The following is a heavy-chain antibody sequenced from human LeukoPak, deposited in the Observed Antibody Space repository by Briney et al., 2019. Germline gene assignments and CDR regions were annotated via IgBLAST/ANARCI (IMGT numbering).Heavy chain of an antibody. J-gene: IGHJ4*02. Sequence: ASVKVSCKASGYTFTNYGITWVRQAPGQGLEWMGWISASNGDTHYSEKFQDRITVTTDTSTSTAYMELRSLVSDDTAVYYCARGSSGWPFDYWGQGTLVTVSS. CDR3: ARGSSGWPFDY. CDR1: GYTFTNYG. CDR2: ISASNGDT. V-gene: IGHV1-18*01. D-gene: IGHD6-19*01.